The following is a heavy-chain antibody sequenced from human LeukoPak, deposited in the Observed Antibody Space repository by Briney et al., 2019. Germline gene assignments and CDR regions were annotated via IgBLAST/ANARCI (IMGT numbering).Heavy chain of an antibody. CDR1: GFTFSSYG. J-gene: IGHJ4*02. CDR3: ASRSSVAGTGPG. CDR2: IKQDGSEK. V-gene: IGHV3-7*01. D-gene: IGHD6-13*01. Sequence: GGSLRLSCAASGFTFSSYGIHWVRQAPGKGLEWVANIKQDGSEKYYVDSVKGRFTISRDNAKNSLYLQMNSLRAEDTAVYYCASRSSVAGTGPGWGQGTLVTVSS.